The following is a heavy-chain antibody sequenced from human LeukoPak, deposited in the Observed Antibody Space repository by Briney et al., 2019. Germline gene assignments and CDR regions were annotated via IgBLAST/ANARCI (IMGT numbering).Heavy chain of an antibody. Sequence: GGSLRLSCAASGFTFSSYAMNWVRQAPGKGLEWVSAISGSGGSTYYADSVKGRFTISRDNSKNTLYLQMNSLRAEDTAVYYCAKPWQWLQNFDYWGQGTLVTVSS. V-gene: IGHV3-23*01. CDR2: ISGSGGST. J-gene: IGHJ4*02. D-gene: IGHD6-19*01. CDR1: GFTFSSYA. CDR3: AKPWQWLQNFDY.